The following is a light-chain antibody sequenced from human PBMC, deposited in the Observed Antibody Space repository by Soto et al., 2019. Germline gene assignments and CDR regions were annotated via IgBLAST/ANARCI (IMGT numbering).Light chain of an antibody. Sequence: EIVLTHSPGTLSLSPGERATLSCRASQSVANNYLAWYQQKPGQAPSLVIYGASSRATGIPDRFSASGAGTDFTLTINTLEPEDFAVYYCQQYYESPLTFGQATKVEIK. CDR3: QQYYESPLT. V-gene: IGKV3-20*01. J-gene: IGKJ1*01. CDR2: GAS. CDR1: QSVANNY.